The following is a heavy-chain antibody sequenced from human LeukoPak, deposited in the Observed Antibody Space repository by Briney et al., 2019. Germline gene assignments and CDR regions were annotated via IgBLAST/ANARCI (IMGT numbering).Heavy chain of an antibody. Sequence: SETLSLTCAVSGGSISSGGYSWSWIRQPPGKGLEWIGYIYHSGSTYYNPSLKSRVTISVDRSKNQFSLNLDSVTAADTAVYYCAKAARVVPAAIGDYFDYWGQGTLVTVSS. V-gene: IGHV4-30-2*01. CDR3: AKAARVVPAAIGDYFDY. CDR1: GGSISSGGYS. CDR2: IYHSGST. D-gene: IGHD2-2*02. J-gene: IGHJ4*02.